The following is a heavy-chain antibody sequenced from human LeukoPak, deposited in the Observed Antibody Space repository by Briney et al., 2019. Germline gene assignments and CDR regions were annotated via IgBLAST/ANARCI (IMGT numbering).Heavy chain of an antibody. Sequence: GGSLRLSCAASGLTFSSYSMNWVRQAPGKELEWVSSISSSSSYIYYAGSVKGRFTISRDNAKNSLYLQMNSLRAEDTAVYYCARPGTLAPAGSDYWGQGTLVTVSS. D-gene: IGHD6-13*01. CDR1: GLTFSSYS. J-gene: IGHJ4*02. CDR2: ISSSSSYI. CDR3: ARPGTLAPAGSDY. V-gene: IGHV3-21*01.